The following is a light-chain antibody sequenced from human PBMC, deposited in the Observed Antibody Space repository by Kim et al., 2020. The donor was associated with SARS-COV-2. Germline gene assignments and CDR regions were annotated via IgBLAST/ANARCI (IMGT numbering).Light chain of an antibody. CDR2: AVS. V-gene: IGLV2-14*03. Sequence: QSVLTQPASVSGSPGQSITISCTGTSSDVGSYNYVSCYQQHPGKAPKLMIYAVSNRPSGVSNRFSGSKSGNTASLTISGLQAEDEADYYCSSYTRSSTNYVFGTGTKVTVL. CDR3: SSYTRSSTNYV. CDR1: SSDVGSYNY. J-gene: IGLJ1*01.